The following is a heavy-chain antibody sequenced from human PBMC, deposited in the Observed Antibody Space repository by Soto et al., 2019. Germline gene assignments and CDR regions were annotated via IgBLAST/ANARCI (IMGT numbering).Heavy chain of an antibody. Sequence: QLQLQESGPGLVKPSETLSLTCTVSGGSISSSSYYWGWIRQPPGKGLEWIGSIYYSGSTYYNPSLKSRVTISVDTSKNQFSLNLSSVTAADTAVYYCARPAGQQLGYFDYWGQGTLVTVSS. D-gene: IGHD6-13*01. CDR2: IYYSGST. CDR3: ARPAGQQLGYFDY. J-gene: IGHJ4*02. V-gene: IGHV4-39*01. CDR1: GGSISSSSYY.